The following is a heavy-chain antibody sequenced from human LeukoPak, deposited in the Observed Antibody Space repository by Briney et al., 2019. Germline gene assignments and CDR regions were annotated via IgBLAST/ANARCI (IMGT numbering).Heavy chain of an antibody. J-gene: IGHJ3*02. CDR2: LYFSGST. V-gene: IGHV4-59*01. CDR1: DGPISSYY. D-gene: IGHD3-16*01. Sequence: PSETLSLTCSASDGPISSYYWNWIRQPPGKGLEWIGNLYFSGSTNYNPSLKSRVTISLDTSKNQFSLRLSSVTAADTAVYYCARDLGWGFDIWGQGTMVTVSS. CDR3: ARDLGWGFDI.